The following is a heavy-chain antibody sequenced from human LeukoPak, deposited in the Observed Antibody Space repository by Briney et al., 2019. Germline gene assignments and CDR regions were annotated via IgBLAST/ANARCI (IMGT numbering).Heavy chain of an antibody. D-gene: IGHD3-10*01. CDR3: ARATYNDSKNRPRRLAFDL. V-gene: IGHV1-24*01. J-gene: IGHJ5*02. CDR1: GYTLTELS. Sequence: ASVKVSCKVSGYTLTELSMHWVRQAPGKGLEWMGGFDPEDGETIYAQKFQGRVTVTTGESTGTAYMEMSSLRADDTALYYCARATYNDSKNRPRRLAFDLWGQGTLVTVSS. CDR2: FDPEDGET.